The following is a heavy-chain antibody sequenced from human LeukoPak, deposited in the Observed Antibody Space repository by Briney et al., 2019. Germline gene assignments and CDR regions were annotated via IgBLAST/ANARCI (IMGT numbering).Heavy chain of an antibody. Sequence: GGSLRLSCAASGFTFSSYGMHWVRQAPGKGLEWVAFIRYDGSNKYYADSVKGRFTISRDNSKNTLYLQMNSLRAEDTAVYYCAKDRRVEEQWLAPFDYWGQGTLVTVSS. CDR2: IRYDGSNK. V-gene: IGHV3-30*02. CDR1: GFTFSSYG. J-gene: IGHJ4*02. D-gene: IGHD6-19*01. CDR3: AKDRRVEEQWLAPFDY.